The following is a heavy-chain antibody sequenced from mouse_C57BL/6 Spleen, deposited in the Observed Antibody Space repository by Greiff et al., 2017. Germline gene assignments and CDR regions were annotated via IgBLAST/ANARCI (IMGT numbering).Heavy chain of an antibody. V-gene: IGHV1-5*01. Sequence: VQLQQSGTVLARPGASVKMSCKTSGYTFTSYWMHWVKQRPGQGLEWIGAIYPGNSDTSYNQKFKGKAKLTAVTSASTAYMELSSLTNEDSAVYYCTRMGICCDYPDAYWGQGTLVTVSA. D-gene: IGHD2-4*01. J-gene: IGHJ3*01. CDR3: TRMGICCDYPDAY. CDR2: IYPGNSDT. CDR1: GYTFTSYW.